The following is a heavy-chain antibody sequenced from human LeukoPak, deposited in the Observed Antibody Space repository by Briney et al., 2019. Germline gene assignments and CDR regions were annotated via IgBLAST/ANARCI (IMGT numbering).Heavy chain of an antibody. CDR1: GYTFTNNG. V-gene: IGHV1-18*01. CDR2: ISTYNDNT. CDR3: ASRVRSSGSAWYFDL. Sequence: ASVKVSCKASGYTFTNNGISWVRQAPGQGLEWMGWISTYNDNTNYAQKLQGRVTMTTDTSTSTAYMELRSLRSDDTAVYYCASRVRSSGSAWYFDLWGRGTLVTVST. J-gene: IGHJ2*01. D-gene: IGHD1-26*01.